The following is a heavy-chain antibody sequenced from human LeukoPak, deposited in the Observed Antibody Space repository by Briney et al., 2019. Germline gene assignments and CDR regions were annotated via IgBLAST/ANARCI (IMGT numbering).Heavy chain of an antibody. CDR1: GGSISRGGYY. J-gene: IGHJ4*02. CDR3: ARGASSGYYRFAY. CDR2: IYYSGST. Sequence: SETLSLTCTVSGGSISRGGYYGSWIRQHPGKGLEWSGYIYYSGSTYYNPSLKRRVTISVDTSKNQFSLQLSSVTAADTAVYYCARGASSGYYRFAYWGQGTLVTVSS. V-gene: IGHV4-31*03. D-gene: IGHD3-22*01.